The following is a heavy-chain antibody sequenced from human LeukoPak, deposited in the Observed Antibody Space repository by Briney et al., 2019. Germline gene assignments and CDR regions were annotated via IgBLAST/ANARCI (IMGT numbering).Heavy chain of an antibody. D-gene: IGHD6-13*01. Sequence: GGSLRLSCAASGFTFSSYWMHWVRQAPGKGLVWVSRINSDGSSTSYADSVKGRFTISRDNAKNTLYLQMNSLRAEDTAVYYCARAAAGREGRGCFDYWGQGTLVTVSS. V-gene: IGHV3-74*01. CDR3: ARAAAGREGRGCFDY. CDR2: INSDGSST. CDR1: GFTFSSYW. J-gene: IGHJ4*02.